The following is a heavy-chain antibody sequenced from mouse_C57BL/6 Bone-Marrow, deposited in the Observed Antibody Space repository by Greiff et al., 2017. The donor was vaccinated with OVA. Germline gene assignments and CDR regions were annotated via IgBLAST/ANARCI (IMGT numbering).Heavy chain of an antibody. D-gene: IGHD2-1*01. CDR2: IYPGGGYT. CDR3: ARMAELLYAMDY. CDR1: GYTFTNYW. V-gene: IGHV1-63*01. Sequence: VKLMESGAELVRPGTSVKMSCKASGYTFTNYWIGWAKQRPGHGLEWIGDIYPGGGYTNYNEKFKGKATLTADKSSSTAYMQFSSLTSEDSAIYYCARMAELLYAMDYWGQGTSVTVSS. J-gene: IGHJ4*01.